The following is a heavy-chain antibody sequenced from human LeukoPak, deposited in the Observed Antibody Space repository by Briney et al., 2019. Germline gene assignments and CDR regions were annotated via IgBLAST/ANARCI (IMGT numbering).Heavy chain of an antibody. CDR1: GFTFSSYG. CDR3: ARNNWNDVYFDY. CDR2: ISSRSTTI. Sequence: SGGSLRLSCAASGFTFSSYGMNWVRQAPGKGPVWVSYISSRSTTIYYADSVKGRFTISRDNAKNSLYLQMNSLRDEDTAVYYCARNNWNDVYFDYWGQGTLVTVSS. J-gene: IGHJ4*02. V-gene: IGHV3-48*02. D-gene: IGHD1-20*01.